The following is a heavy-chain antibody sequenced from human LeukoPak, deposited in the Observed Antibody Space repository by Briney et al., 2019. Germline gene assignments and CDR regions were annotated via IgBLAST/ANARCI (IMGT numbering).Heavy chain of an antibody. CDR2: IKQEGSEK. V-gene: IGHV3-7*01. CDR3: ASQKAADV. Sequence: GGSLRLSCAASGFSFGSYWMSWVRQAPGKGLEWVANIKQEGSEKFYADSVKGRFTISRDNAKNSLYLQMNSLRAEDTAVYYCASQKAADVWGQGTTVTVSS. J-gene: IGHJ6*02. D-gene: IGHD6-13*01. CDR1: GFSFGSYW.